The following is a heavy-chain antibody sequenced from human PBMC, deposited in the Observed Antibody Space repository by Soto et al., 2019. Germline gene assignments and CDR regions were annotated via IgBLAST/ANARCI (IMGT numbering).Heavy chain of an antibody. CDR3: ARNRVTGTPCDYYYYYIDV. CDR1: SGSISSSNW. J-gene: IGHJ6*03. CDR2: IYHSVST. V-gene: IGHV4-4*02. Sequence: SETLSLTCAVSSGSISSSNWWSWVRQPPGKGLEWIGEIYHSVSTNYNPSLKSRVTISVDKSKNQFSLKLSSVTAADTAVYYCARNRVTGTPCDYYYYYIDVRAKRTTVTVSS. D-gene: IGHD1-20*01.